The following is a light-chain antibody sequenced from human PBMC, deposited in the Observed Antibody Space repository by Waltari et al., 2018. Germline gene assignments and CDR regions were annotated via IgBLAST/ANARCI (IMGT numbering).Light chain of an antibody. J-gene: IGLJ2*01. V-gene: IGLV1-51*01. CDR3: GTWDHSLHGVV. CDR1: SSNIGTVS. Sequence: QSVLTQPPSVSAPPGPKVTLSCSGNSSNIGTVSVSCFQQLPGTVPKVVIYDNSERPPGIPDRFSGSKSGTSATLGITGLQTGDEACYYCGTWDHSLHGVVFGGGTELTVL. CDR2: DNS.